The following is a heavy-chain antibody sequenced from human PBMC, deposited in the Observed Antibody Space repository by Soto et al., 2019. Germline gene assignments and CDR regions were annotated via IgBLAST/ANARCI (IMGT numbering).Heavy chain of an antibody. Sequence: EVQLVESGGGLVQPGGSLRLSCAASGFTFSSYWMSWVRQAPGKGLEWVANIKQDGSEKYYVDSVKGRFTISRDNAKNSLYLQMNSRRAEETAVYYCARAVVVPSAMLDAFDIWGQGTMVTVSS. CDR1: GFTFSSYW. V-gene: IGHV3-7*01. J-gene: IGHJ3*02. CDR2: IKQDGSEK. CDR3: ARAVVVPSAMLDAFDI. D-gene: IGHD2-2*01.